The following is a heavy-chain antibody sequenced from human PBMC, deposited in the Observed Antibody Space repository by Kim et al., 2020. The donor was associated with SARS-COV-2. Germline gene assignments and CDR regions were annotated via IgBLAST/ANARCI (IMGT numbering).Heavy chain of an antibody. CDR2: IYYSGST. Sequence: SETLSLTCTVSGGSISSSSYYWGWIRQPPGKGLEWIGSIYYSGSTYYNPSLKSRVTISVDTSKNQFSLKLSSVTAADTAVYYCARQDVLRYFDWLYGGANWFDPWGQGTLVTVSS. CDR1: GGSISSSSYY. CDR3: ARQDVLRYFDWLYGGANWFDP. J-gene: IGHJ5*02. V-gene: IGHV4-39*01. D-gene: IGHD3-9*01.